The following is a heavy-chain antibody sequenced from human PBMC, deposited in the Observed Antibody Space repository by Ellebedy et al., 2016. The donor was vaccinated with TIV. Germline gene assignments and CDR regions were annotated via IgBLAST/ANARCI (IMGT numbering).Heavy chain of an antibody. J-gene: IGHJ6*02. D-gene: IGHD2/OR15-2a*01. CDR2: LNANTDYT. CDR3: ARGNPLKQYYHSGLGV. V-gene: IGHV1-8*01. Sequence: ASVKVSCKATGYTLSTFDINSVRHAPGQGLEWMGWLNANTDYTGFDQNFKGRVTLTRENSINTAYMELSNLKSEDTAIYYCARGNPLKQYYHSGLGVWGQGTTVTVSS. CDR1: GYTLSTFD.